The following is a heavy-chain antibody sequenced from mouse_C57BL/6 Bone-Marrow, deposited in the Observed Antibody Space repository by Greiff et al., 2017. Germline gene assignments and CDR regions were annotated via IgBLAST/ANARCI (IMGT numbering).Heavy chain of an antibody. Sequence: QVQLQQSGAELVKPGASVKISCKASGYAFSNYWMNWVQQRPGKGLEWIGQIFPGGGDTNYNGKFKGRATLAADNSSSPAYMQLSRLTSEDSAVYFCARGGYWGQGTTLTVSS. CDR1: GYAFSNYW. CDR3: ARGGY. CDR2: IFPGGGDT. V-gene: IGHV1-80*01. J-gene: IGHJ2*01.